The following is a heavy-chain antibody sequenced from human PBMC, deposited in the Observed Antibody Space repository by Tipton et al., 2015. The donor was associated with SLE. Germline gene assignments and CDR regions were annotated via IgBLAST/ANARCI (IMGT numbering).Heavy chain of an antibody. CDR3: ARADSGYDPPVY. CDR2: IYYSGST. Sequence: TLSLTCTVSGGSISSGSYYWGWIRQPPGKGLEWIGSIYYSGSTYYNPSLKSRLTISVDTSKNQFSLKLSSVTAADTAVYYCARADSGYDPPVYWGQGTLVTVSS. D-gene: IGHD5-12*01. V-gene: IGHV4-39*01. J-gene: IGHJ4*02. CDR1: GGSISSGSYY.